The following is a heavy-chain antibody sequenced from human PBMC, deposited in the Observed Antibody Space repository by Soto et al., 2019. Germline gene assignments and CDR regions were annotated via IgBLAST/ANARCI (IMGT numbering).Heavy chain of an antibody. Sequence: SETLSLTCAVYGGSFSAYYWSWIRQPPGKGLEWIGEINHSGGTSYNPSLKSRVTISVDTSKSQFSLKLTSVTAADRAVYYCARDILGYCSSTSCYTLDYWGQGTLVTVSS. J-gene: IGHJ4*02. V-gene: IGHV4-34*01. CDR1: GGSFSAYY. D-gene: IGHD2-2*02. CDR3: ARDILGYCSSTSCYTLDY. CDR2: INHSGGT.